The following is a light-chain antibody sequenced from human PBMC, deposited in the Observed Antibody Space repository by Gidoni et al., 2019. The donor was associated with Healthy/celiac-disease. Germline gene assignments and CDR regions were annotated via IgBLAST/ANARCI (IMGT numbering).Light chain of an antibody. CDR2: GAS. CDR1: QSVSSSY. J-gene: IGKJ4*01. CDR3: QQYGSSP. V-gene: IGKV3-20*01. Sequence: EIVLTQSPGTLSLSPGERATLSCRASQSVSSSYLAWYQQKPGLATRLLIYGASSRATGIPDRFSGSGSGTDFTLTISSLEPEDFAVYYCQQYGSSPFGGGTKVEIK.